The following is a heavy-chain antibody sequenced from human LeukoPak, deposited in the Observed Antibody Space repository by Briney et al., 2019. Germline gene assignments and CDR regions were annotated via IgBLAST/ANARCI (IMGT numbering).Heavy chain of an antibody. V-gene: IGHV3-53*01. CDR2: IFPGGST. D-gene: IGHD6-25*01. CDR1: GFTVDSNY. J-gene: IGHJ4*02. CDR3: ARESSGYYFDY. Sequence: GGSLRLSCAASGFTVDSNYMNWVRQAPGKGLEWVSVIFPGGSTCYADSVKSRFTISRDNSKNTLFLQMNSLRAEDTAVYYCARESSGYYFDYWGQGTLVTVSP.